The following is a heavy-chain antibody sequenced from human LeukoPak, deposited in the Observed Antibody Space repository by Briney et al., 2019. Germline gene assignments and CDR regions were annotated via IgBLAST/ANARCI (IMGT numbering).Heavy chain of an antibody. J-gene: IGHJ4*02. CDR2: INPNSGGT. D-gene: IGHD3-16*02. CDR3: ARDYVWGSYRAPFDY. V-gene: IGHV1-2*02. CDR1: GYTFSAYY. Sequence: ASVKVSCKASGYTFSAYYMHWVRQAPGEGLEWMGWINPNSGGTKYAQKFQGRVTMTRDTSISTAYMELSGLRSDDTAVYYCARDYVWGSYRAPFDYWGQGTLVTVSS.